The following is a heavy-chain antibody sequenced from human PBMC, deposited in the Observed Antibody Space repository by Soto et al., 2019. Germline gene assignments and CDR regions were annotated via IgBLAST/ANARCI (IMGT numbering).Heavy chain of an antibody. CDR3: ARGRGSRGWATFDY. J-gene: IGHJ4*02. CDR1: GFTFSSYS. D-gene: IGHD1-26*01. CDR2: ISSSSSYI. Sequence: EVQLVESGGGLVKPGGSLRLSCAASGFTFSSYSMNWVRQAPGKGLEWVSSISSSSSYIYYADSVKGRFTISRDNAKNSLYLQMNSLRAEDTAVYYCARGRGSRGWATFDYWGQGTLVTVSS. V-gene: IGHV3-21*01.